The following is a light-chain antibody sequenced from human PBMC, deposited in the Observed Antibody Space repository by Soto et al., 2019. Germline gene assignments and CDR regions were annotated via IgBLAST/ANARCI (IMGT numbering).Light chain of an antibody. J-gene: IGKJ5*01. CDR3: QQYGSSPT. V-gene: IGKV3D-20*01. Sequence: IVLTQSLATLSFSPGEIATLSCGASQSVSSSYLAWYQQKPGLAPRLLIYDASSRATGIPDRFSGSGSGTDFTLTISRLEPEDFAVYYCQQYGSSPTFGQGTRLEIK. CDR2: DAS. CDR1: QSVSSSY.